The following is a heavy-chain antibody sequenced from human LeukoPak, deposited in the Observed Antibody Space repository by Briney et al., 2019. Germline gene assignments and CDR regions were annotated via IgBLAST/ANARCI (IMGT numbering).Heavy chain of an antibody. Sequence: SETLSLTCTVSGGSISSGGYYWSWIRQHPGRGLEWIGYIYYSGSTYYNPSLKSRVTISVDTSKNQFSLKLSSVTAADTAVYYCARDVDSSGWFDYWGQGTLVTVSS. J-gene: IGHJ4*02. CDR3: ARDVDSSGWFDY. D-gene: IGHD6-19*01. CDR1: GGSISSGGYY. CDR2: IYYSGST. V-gene: IGHV4-31*03.